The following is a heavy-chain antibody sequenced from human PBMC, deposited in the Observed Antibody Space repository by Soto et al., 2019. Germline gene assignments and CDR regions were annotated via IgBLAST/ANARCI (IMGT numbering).Heavy chain of an antibody. CDR3: XXXXGGECXXXXPPYYYYGMDV. CDR2: IIPIFGTA. V-gene: IGHV1-69*12. J-gene: IGHJ6*02. Sequence: QVQLVQSGAEVKKPGSSVKVSCKASGGTFSSYAISXXRQAXGQGLEWMGGIIPIFGTADYAQKFQGRVTITADESXXXXXXXXXXXXXXXXXXXXXXXXXGGECXXXXPPYYYYGMDVWGQGTTVTVSS. D-gene: IGHD2-21*01. CDR1: GGTFSSYA.